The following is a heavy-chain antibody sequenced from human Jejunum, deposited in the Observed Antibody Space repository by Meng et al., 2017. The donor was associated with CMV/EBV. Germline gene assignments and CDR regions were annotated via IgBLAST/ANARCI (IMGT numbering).Heavy chain of an antibody. CDR3: TMPAAGTPPQYFQH. D-gene: IGHD6-13*01. V-gene: IGHV3-30*02. CDR1: GFTFSNYG. CDR2: IRFDGGNK. J-gene: IGHJ1*01. Sequence: QVQLVEFGGRVVQRGGSLSLLCASSGFTFSNYGMYWVRQAPAKGLEWVAYIRFDGGNKQYADSVKGRFTISRDNSKNTLYLQMNSLTFEDTAVYYCTMPAAGTPPQYFQHWGQGTLVTVSS.